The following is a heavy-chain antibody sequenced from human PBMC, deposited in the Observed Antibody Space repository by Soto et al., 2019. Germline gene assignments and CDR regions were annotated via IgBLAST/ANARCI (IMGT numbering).Heavy chain of an antibody. CDR3: VKDAESSGYLNHLDCMD. J-gene: IGHJ6*03. CDR2: LTSNGEVL. D-gene: IGHD3-22*01. Sequence: CLSLRLSWVASRFTFDYYAIHRVRQTPGKSLEWVSGLTSNGEVLGYAASVKGRFTISSDNAKNSLYLEKNRLSPEDTVLYYYVKDAESSGYLNHLDCMD. CDR1: RFTFDYYA. V-gene: IGHV3-9*01.